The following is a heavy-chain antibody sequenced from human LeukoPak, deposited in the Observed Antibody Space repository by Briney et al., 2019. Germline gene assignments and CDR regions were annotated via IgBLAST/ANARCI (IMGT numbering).Heavy chain of an antibody. J-gene: IGHJ4*02. D-gene: IGHD6-19*01. Sequence: SETLSLTCTVSGGSISRCYWSWVRQPPGKGLEWIGCIYYSGSTNYNPSLTSRVTISVDTSKNQFSLRLSSVTAADTAVYYCARSGSGWNWGQGTLVTVSS. V-gene: IGHV4-59*01. CDR1: GGSISRCY. CDR2: IYYSGST. CDR3: ARSGSGWN.